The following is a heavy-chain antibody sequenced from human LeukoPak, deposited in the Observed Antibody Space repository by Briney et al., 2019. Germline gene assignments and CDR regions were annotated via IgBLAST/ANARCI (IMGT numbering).Heavy chain of an antibody. CDR2: INQDGSEK. D-gene: IGHD6-19*01. CDR1: GFTLITYW. V-gene: IGHV3-7*04. J-gene: IGHJ4*02. CDR3: ARASMGSGPDY. Sequence: GGSLRLSCAASGFTLITYWMTWVRQAPGKGLEWVANINQDGSEKYYVGSVKGRFTISRDNARNSLYLQMNSLRAEDTAVYYCARASMGSGPDYWGQGTLVTVSS.